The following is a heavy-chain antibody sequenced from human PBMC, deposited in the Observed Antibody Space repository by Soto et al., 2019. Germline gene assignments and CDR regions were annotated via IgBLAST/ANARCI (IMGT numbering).Heavy chain of an antibody. V-gene: IGHV3-15*07. D-gene: IGHD3-10*01. CDR2: IKGKTTGGTT. CDR3: TAGLLRSGVMDV. Sequence: EVQLVESGGGLVKPGVSLRLSCAASGFTFANAWMNWVRQTPWNGLEWVGRIKGKTTGGTTDYPTPVKGTFTISRDDSKNTLYLHLNSLQTEDTAVYYFTAGLLRSGVMDVWGQGTTVTVSS. J-gene: IGHJ6*02. CDR1: GFTFANAW.